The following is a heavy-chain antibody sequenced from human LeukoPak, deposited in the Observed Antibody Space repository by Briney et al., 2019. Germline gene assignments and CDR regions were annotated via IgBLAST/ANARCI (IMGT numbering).Heavy chain of an antibody. J-gene: IGHJ4*02. CDR3: AKEGSYVDTAMVTFDY. V-gene: IGHV3-23*01. CDR2: ISGSGGGT. CDR1: GFTFSTYG. Sequence: GSLRLSCAASGFTFSTYGMSWVRQAPGKGLEWVSAISGSGGGTYYADSVKGRFTFSRDNSKSTLFLEMNSLTAEDTAVYFCAKEGSYVDTAMVTFDYWGQGTLVTVSS. D-gene: IGHD5-18*01.